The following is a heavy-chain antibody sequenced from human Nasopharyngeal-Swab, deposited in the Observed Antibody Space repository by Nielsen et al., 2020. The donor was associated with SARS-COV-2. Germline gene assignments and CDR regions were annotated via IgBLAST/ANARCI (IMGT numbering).Heavy chain of an antibody. J-gene: IGHJ3*02. D-gene: IGHD3-3*01. Sequence: VRQAPGKELEWIGEIYHSGSTNYNPSLKSRVTISVDKSKNQFSLKLSSVTAADTAVYYCSGDFWSGYPDAFDIWGQGTMVTVSS. CDR2: IYHSGST. CDR3: SGDFWSGYPDAFDI. V-gene: IGHV4-4*02.